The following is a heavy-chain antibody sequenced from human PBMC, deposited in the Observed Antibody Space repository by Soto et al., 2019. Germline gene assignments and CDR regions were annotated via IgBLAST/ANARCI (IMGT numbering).Heavy chain of an antibody. Sequence: VQLVQSGAEEKKPGSSVKVSCTASGGAATNYGLSWVRQAPGQGLEWMGGILPVFGPPHYAQKFQDRLTITADASKTTWYMELTSLRSEDTATYYCAREDFLPPGPFGLWGQGTLVTVS. V-gene: IGHV1-69*01. CDR3: AREDFLPPGPFGL. CDR2: ILPVFGPP. J-gene: IGHJ4*02. CDR1: GGAATNYG. D-gene: IGHD3-3*01.